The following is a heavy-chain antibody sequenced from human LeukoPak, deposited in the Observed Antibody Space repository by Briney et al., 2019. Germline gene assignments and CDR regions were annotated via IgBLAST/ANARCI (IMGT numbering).Heavy chain of an antibody. CDR1: GFTFSSYG. V-gene: IGHV3-30*18. J-gene: IGHJ4*02. CDR3: AKVGGSGSYYKGGFDY. CDR2: ISYDGSNK. D-gene: IGHD3-10*01. Sequence: GGSLRLSCAASGFTFSSYGMHWVRQAPGKGLEWVAVISYDGSNKYYSDSVKGRFTISRGNSKNTLYLQMNSLRAEDTAVYYCAKVGGSGSYYKGGFDYWGQGTLVTVSS.